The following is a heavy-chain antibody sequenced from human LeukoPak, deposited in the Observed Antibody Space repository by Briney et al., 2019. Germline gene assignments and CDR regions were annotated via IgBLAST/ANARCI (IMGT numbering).Heavy chain of an antibody. V-gene: IGHV3-49*04. D-gene: IGHD5-18*01. Sequence: PGGSLRLSCTASGFTSGDYAMSWVRQAPGRGVEWVGFIRSKAYGGTTEYAASVKGRFTISRDDSKSIAYLQMNSLKTEDTAVYYCTTEWIQLWLGYFDYWGQGTLVTVSS. CDR2: IRSKAYGGTT. J-gene: IGHJ4*02. CDR1: GFTSGDYA. CDR3: TTEWIQLWLGYFDY.